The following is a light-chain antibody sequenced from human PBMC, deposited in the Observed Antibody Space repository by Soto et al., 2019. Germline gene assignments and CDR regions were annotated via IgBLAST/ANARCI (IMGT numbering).Light chain of an antibody. J-gene: IGKJ2*03. Sequence: DTQMTQSPSSLPASVADRVTITCRASQSISTSLAWFQQKAGKVPQLLVYPASTLQDGVPSRFSGSGSGTYFTLTINNLQAEDFATYYCQHLRTYPFSFGQGTKLDIK. V-gene: IGKV1-9*01. CDR1: QSISTS. CDR2: PAS. CDR3: QHLRTYPFS.